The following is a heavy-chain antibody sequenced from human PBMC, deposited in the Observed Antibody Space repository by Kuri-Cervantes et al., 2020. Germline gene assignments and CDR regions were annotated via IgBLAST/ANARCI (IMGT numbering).Heavy chain of an antibody. D-gene: IGHD6-19*01. CDR1: GYTFTSYG. Sequence: ASVKVFCKASGYTFTSYGISWVRQAPGQGLEWMGWISAYNGNTNYAQKLQGRVTMTTDTSTSTAYMELRSLRSDDTAVYYCAISEGHAGSGFPLLSYWGQGTLVTVSS. CDR2: ISAYNGNT. J-gene: IGHJ4*02. V-gene: IGHV1-18*01. CDR3: AISEGHAGSGFPLLSY.